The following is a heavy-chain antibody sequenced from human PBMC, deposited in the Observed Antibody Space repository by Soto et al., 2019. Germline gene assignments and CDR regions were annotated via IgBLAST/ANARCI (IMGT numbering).Heavy chain of an antibody. CDR2: ISYDGSNK. Sequence: GGSLRLSCAASGFTFSSYGMHWVRQAPGKGLEWVAVISYDGSNKYYADSVKGRFTISRDNSKNTLYLQMNSLRAEDTAVYYCAKDPYGGNSVPAFDIWGQGTMVTV. J-gene: IGHJ3*02. CDR1: GFTFSSYG. D-gene: IGHD4-17*01. CDR3: AKDPYGGNSVPAFDI. V-gene: IGHV3-30*18.